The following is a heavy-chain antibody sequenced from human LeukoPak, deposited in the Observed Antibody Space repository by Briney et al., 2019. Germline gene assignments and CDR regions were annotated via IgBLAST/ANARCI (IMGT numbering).Heavy chain of an antibody. CDR2: TSSDLNVK. D-gene: IGHD3-10*01. CDR3: AREGYYGSGSPPSLYFDY. V-gene: IGHV3-30-3*01. J-gene: IGHJ4*02. CDR1: GFTFRNYV. Sequence: GGSLRLSRAASGFTFRNYVIHWVRQAPGKGLEWVAVTSSDLNVKLYADSVKGRFTISRDNSRSTLYLQMNSLRPEDTAIYYCAREGYYGSGSPPSLYFDYWGQGTLVTVSS.